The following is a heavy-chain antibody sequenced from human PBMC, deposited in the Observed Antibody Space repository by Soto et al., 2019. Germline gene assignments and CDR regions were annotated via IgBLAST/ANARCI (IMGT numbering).Heavy chain of an antibody. CDR2: INGDGSRT. Sequence: EVQLVESGGGLVQPGGSLRLSCAASGFTFSSYWMHWVRQAPGKGLVWVSRINGDGSRTSYADSVKGQFTISRANARNTVYLQMMTLGDEDTAVYYCARGAGGAYYVDYWGQGTLVTVSS. J-gene: IGHJ4*02. CDR3: ARGAGGAYYVDY. V-gene: IGHV3-74*01. CDR1: GFTFSSYW. D-gene: IGHD2-21*01.